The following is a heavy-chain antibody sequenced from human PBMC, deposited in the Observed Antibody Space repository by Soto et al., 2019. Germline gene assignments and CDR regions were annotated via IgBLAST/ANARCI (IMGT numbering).Heavy chain of an antibody. CDR1: GFTFSDFY. J-gene: IGHJ3*01. V-gene: IGHV3-11*05. Sequence: QVQLVESGGGLVKPGGSLRLSCAASGFTFSDFYMNWIRQAPGKGLEWVSYITSTNSYTDYADSVKGRFTISRDNAKNSRYLQMNGVRAEDTAVYYCARGVYSGWYRADAFDVWGQGTMVTVSS. CDR3: ARGVYSGWYRADAFDV. D-gene: IGHD6-19*01. CDR2: ITSTNSYT.